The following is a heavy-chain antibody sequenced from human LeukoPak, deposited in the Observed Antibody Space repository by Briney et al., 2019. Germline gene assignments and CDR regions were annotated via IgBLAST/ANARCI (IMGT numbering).Heavy chain of an antibody. Sequence: PSETLSLTCTVSGGSISSSSYYWGWIRQPPGKGLEWIGSIYYSGSTYYNPSLKSRVTISVDTSKNQFSLKLSSVTAADTAVYYCASARNDGPYRAYYYFDYWGQGTLVTVSS. D-gene: IGHD1-1*01. CDR1: GGSISSSSYY. J-gene: IGHJ4*02. V-gene: IGHV4-39*07. CDR2: IYYSGST. CDR3: ASARNDGPYRAYYYFDY.